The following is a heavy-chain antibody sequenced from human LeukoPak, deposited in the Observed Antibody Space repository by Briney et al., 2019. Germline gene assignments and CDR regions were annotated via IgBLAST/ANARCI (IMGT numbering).Heavy chain of an antibody. CDR3: ARQTSLGFDI. CDR1: GGSISSSGYH. J-gene: IGHJ3*02. V-gene: IGHV4-39*01. Sequence: SETLSLTCTVSGGSISSSGYHWAWTRQPPGKGLEWTGNIYYSGGTYYKPSLKSRITISLDTSKNQFSLKLTSVTAADTAVYYCARQTSLGFDIWGQGTMVTVSS. CDR2: IYYSGGT.